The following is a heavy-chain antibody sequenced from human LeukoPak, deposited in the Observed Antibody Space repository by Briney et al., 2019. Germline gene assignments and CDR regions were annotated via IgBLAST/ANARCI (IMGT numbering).Heavy chain of an antibody. V-gene: IGHV4-30-2*01. CDR3: ARGKRNIAAAGGAFAS. J-gene: IGHJ5*02. D-gene: IGHD6-13*01. CDR2: IYHSGST. Sequence: SQTLSLTCTVSGGSISSGGYYWSWIRQPPGKGLEWIGYIYHSGSTYYNPSLKSRVTISVDRSKNQFSLKLSSVTAADTAVYYCARGKRNIAAAGGAFASWGQGTLVTVSS. CDR1: GGSISSGGYY.